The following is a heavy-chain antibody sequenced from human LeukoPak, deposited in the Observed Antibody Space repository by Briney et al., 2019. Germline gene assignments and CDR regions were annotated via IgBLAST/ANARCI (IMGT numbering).Heavy chain of an antibody. D-gene: IGHD2-2*03. V-gene: IGHV3-53*01. Sequence: GGSLRLSCAASGFTVSSNYMSWVRQAPGKGLEWVSVIYSGGSTYYAESVKGRFTISRDNSKTTLYLQMNSLRAEDTAVYYCAKVGMDIVVVPAADWGQGTLVTVSS. CDR2: IYSGGST. CDR3: AKVGMDIVVVPAAD. CDR1: GFTVSSNY. J-gene: IGHJ4*02.